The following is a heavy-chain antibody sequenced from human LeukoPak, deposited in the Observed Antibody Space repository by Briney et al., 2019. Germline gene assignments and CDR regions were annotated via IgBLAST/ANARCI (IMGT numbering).Heavy chain of an antibody. CDR2: ISGSGGST. CDR3: ATIPGIAVAGTNLFDY. V-gene: IGHV3-23*01. D-gene: IGHD6-19*01. J-gene: IGHJ4*02. Sequence: GGSLRLSCAASGFTFSSYAMSWVRQAPGKGPEWVSAISGSGGSTYYADSVKGRFTISRDNSKNTLYLQMNSLRAEDTAVYYCATIPGIAVAGTNLFDYWGQGTLVTVSS. CDR1: GFTFSSYA.